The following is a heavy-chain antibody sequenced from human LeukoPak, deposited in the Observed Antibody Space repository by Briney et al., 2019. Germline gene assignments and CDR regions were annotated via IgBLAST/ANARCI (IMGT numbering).Heavy chain of an antibody. D-gene: IGHD6-13*01. J-gene: IGHJ4*02. V-gene: IGHV1-18*01. CDR1: GYTFTNYG. CDR2: INPYNGNT. Sequence: ASVKVSCKASGYTFTNYGINWVRQAPGQGLEWMGQINPYNGNTNYPRRLQGRVTMTTDTSTSTSFMGPRSLTSSDTAIYYCARVSGSSISSRSLLYWGQGTLVTVSS. CDR3: ARVSGSSISSRSLLY.